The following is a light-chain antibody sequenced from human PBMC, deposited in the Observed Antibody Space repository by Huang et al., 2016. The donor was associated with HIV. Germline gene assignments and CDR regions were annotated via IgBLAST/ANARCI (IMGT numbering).Light chain of an antibody. CDR2: AAS. Sequence: DIQMTQSPSSLSASVGDSVTITCRASQDIDNYLAWYQQKPGKVTNILIFAASALKAGVPPRFSGSGSGTHFSLNISSLQPEDVATYYCQKYNSAPITFGQGTRLGI. CDR1: QDIDNY. CDR3: QKYNSAPIT. V-gene: IGKV1-27*01. J-gene: IGKJ5*01.